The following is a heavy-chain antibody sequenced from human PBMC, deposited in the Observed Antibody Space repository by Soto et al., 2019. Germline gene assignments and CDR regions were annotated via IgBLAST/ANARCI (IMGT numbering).Heavy chain of an antibody. J-gene: IGHJ6*02. CDR2: IYYSGST. Sequence: SETLSLTCTVSGGSISSGGYYWSWIRQHPGKGLEWIGYIYYSGSTYYNPSLKSRVTISVDTSKNQFSLKLSSVTAADTAVYYCARDLFNPFWSGPHYYYGMDVWGQGTTVTVSS. V-gene: IGHV4-31*03. D-gene: IGHD3-3*01. CDR3: ARDLFNPFWSGPHYYYGMDV. CDR1: GGSISSGGYY.